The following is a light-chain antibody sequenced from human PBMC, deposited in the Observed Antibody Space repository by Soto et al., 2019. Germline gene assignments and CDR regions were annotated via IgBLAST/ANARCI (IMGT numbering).Light chain of an antibody. CDR3: QEYNSHSRYT. Sequence: DIQMTQSPSTLSASVGDRVTITCRASQSISSWLAWYQQKPGKAPKLLIHTASSLESGVPSRFSGSGSGTEFTLTISSLQPDDFATYYCQEYNSHSRYTFGQGTKLEIK. V-gene: IGKV1-5*03. CDR2: TAS. J-gene: IGKJ2*01. CDR1: QSISSW.